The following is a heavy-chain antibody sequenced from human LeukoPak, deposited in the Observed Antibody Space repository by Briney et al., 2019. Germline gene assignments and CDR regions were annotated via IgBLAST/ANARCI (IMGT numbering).Heavy chain of an antibody. D-gene: IGHD1-26*01. CDR1: GFTFSSDA. J-gene: IGHJ3*02. V-gene: IGHV3-23*01. Sequence: GGSLRLSCAASGFTFSSDAMSWVRQAPGKGLEWVSDISGSGGNTYYADSVKGRFTISRDNSKNTLYLQMNSLRAEDTAVYYCAKDFQIVGATRRAFDIWGQGTMVTVSS. CDR3: AKDFQIVGATRRAFDI. CDR2: ISGSGGNT.